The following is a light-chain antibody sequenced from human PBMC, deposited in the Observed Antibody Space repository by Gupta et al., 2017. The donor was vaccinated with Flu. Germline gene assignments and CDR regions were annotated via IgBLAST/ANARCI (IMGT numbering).Light chain of an antibody. CDR2: DSS. Sequence: EVVLTQSPATLSLSPGERATLSCRASQSVSSYLAWYQQKAGQSPRLLIYDSSVRATGIPTRFSGSGDGIDFNLTISSREPEDFEVYYCQQRSNGPPSLTFGGGTKVEIK. CDR3: QQRSNGPPSLT. J-gene: IGKJ4*01. V-gene: IGKV3-11*01. CDR1: QSVSSY.